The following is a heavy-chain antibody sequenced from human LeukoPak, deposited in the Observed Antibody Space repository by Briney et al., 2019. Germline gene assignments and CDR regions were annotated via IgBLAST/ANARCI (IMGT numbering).Heavy chain of an antibody. Sequence: SETLSLTCTVSGGSISSYYWSWIRQPAGKGLEWIGRIYTSGSTKYNPSLKSRVTMSVDTSKNQFSLKLSSVTAADTAVYYCAILYSSGYYLVYWGQGTLVTVSS. J-gene: IGHJ4*02. CDR3: AILYSSGYYLVY. D-gene: IGHD3-22*01. CDR2: IYTSGST. CDR1: GGSISSYY. V-gene: IGHV4-4*07.